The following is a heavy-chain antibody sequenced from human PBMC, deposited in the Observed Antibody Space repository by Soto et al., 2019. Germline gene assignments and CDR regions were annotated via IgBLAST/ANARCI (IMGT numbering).Heavy chain of an antibody. Sequence: SVKVCCNASGDSFISYAIIWVRQSPGQGLEWMGGIIPIFGTANYAQKFQGRVTITADESTSTAYMELSSLRSEDTAVYYCARGCSSNSCYIDYYYGMDVWGQGTTVTVYS. CDR2: IIPIFGTA. V-gene: IGHV1-69*01. CDR3: ARGCSSNSCYIDYYYGMDV. CDR1: GDSFISYA. D-gene: IGHD2-2*02. J-gene: IGHJ6*02.